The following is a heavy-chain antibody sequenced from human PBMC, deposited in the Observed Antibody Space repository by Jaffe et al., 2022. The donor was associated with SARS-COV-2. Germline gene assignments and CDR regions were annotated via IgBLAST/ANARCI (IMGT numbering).Heavy chain of an antibody. CDR1: GFTFDDYA. Sequence: EVQLVESGGGLVQPGRSLRLSCAASGFTFDDYAMHWVRQAPGKGLEWVSGISWNSGSIGYADSVKGRFTISRDNAKNSLYLQMNSLRAEDTALYYCAKDYTMTFHDAFDIWGQGTMVTVSS. D-gene: IGHD3-22*01. V-gene: IGHV3-9*01. CDR2: ISWNSGSI. J-gene: IGHJ3*02. CDR3: AKDYTMTFHDAFDI.